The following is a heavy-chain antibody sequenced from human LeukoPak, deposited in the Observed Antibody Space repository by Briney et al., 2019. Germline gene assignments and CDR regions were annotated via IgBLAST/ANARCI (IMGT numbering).Heavy chain of an antibody. J-gene: IGHJ5*02. D-gene: IGHD6-13*01. Sequence: ASVKVSCKASGYTFTGYYMHWVRQAPGQGLEWMGWINPNSGGTNYAQKLQGWVTMTRDTSISTAYMELSRLRSDDTAVYYCARGLGIAAEGATFDPWGQGTLVTVSS. CDR1: GYTFTGYY. CDR3: ARGLGIAAEGATFDP. CDR2: INPNSGGT. V-gene: IGHV1-2*04.